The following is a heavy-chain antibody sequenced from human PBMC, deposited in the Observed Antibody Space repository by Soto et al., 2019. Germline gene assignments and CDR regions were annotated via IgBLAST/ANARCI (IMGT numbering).Heavy chain of an antibody. V-gene: IGHV1-2*04. Sequence: ASVKVSCKASGYTFTGYYMHWVRQAPGQGLEWMGWINPNSGGTNYAQKFQGWVTMTRDTSISTAYMELSRLRSDDTAVYYCARAGDYYDSSGYPRAFYFDLWGRGTLVTVS. CDR3: ARAGDYYDSSGYPRAFYFDL. CDR2: INPNSGGT. D-gene: IGHD3-22*01. J-gene: IGHJ2*01. CDR1: GYTFTGYY.